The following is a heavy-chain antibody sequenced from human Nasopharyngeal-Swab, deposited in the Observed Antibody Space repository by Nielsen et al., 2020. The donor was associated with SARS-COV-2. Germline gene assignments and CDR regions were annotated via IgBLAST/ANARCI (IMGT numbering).Heavy chain of an antibody. J-gene: IGHJ4*02. CDR2: INPSGGST. CDR1: GYTFTSYY. D-gene: IGHD2-15*01. CDR3: ARDKHPRDCSGGSCYLLDY. V-gene: IGHV1-46*01. Sequence: ASVKVSCKASGYTFTSYYMHWVRQAPAQGLEWMGIINPSGGSTSYAQKFQGSVTMTRDTSTSTVYMELSSLRSEDTAVYYCARDKHPRDCSGGSCYLLDYWGQGTLVTVSS.